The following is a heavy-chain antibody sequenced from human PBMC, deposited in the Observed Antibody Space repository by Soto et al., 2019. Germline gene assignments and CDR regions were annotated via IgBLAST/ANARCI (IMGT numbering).Heavy chain of an antibody. Sequence: PGGSLRLSCAASGFTFSDYYMSWIRQAPGKGLEWFSYISSGGNTINYADSVKGRFTISRDNAKNSLFLQIDSLRAEDTAVYYCARGGVYYDTSGYNAFDIWGQGTMVTVSS. CDR1: GFTFSDYY. CDR2: ISSGGNTI. CDR3: ARGGVYYDTSGYNAFDI. V-gene: IGHV3-11*01. J-gene: IGHJ3*02. D-gene: IGHD3-22*01.